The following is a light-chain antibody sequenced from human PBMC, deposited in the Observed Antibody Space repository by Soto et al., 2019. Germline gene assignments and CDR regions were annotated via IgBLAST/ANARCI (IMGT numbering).Light chain of an antibody. CDR1: QSSSSW. J-gene: IGKJ1*01. V-gene: IGKV1-5*01. CDR2: DAS. CDR3: QQYNSYSGS. Sequence: TQMTHSPATLSSSVGDRVTITCRASQSSSSWLAWYQQKPGKAPKLLIYDASSLESGVPSRFSGSGSGTEFTLTISSLQPDDFATYYCQQYNSYSGSFGQGTNVDIK.